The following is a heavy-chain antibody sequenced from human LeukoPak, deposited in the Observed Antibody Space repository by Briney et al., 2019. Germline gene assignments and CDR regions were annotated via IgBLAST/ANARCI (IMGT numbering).Heavy chain of an antibody. CDR3: ARGAVVVPAAIGPRDDAFDI. D-gene: IGHD2-2*01. CDR2: IIPIFGTA. V-gene: IGHV1-69*05. Sequence: GSSVKVSCKASGDTFSSYAISWARQAPGQGLEWMGRIIPIFGTANYAQKFQGRVTITTYESTSTAYMELISLRSEDTAVYYCARGAVVVPAAIGPRDDAFDIWGQGTMVTVSS. CDR1: GDTFSSYA. J-gene: IGHJ3*02.